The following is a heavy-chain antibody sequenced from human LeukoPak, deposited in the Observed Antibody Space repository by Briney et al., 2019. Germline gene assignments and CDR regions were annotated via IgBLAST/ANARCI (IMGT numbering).Heavy chain of an antibody. Sequence: SETLSLTCTVSGGSISSYYWSWIRQPAGKGLEWVGRIYTSGSTNYNPSLKSRVTMSVDTSKNQFSLKLSSVTAADTAVYYCARGGYDYVWGGDAFDIWAQGTMVIVSS. V-gene: IGHV4-4*07. CDR1: GGSISSYY. CDR2: IYTSGST. J-gene: IGHJ3*02. CDR3: ARGGYDYVWGGDAFDI. D-gene: IGHD3-16*01.